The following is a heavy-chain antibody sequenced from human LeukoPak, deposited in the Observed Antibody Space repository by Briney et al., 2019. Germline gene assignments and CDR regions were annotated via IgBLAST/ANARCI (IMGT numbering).Heavy chain of an antibody. D-gene: IGHD6-6*01. V-gene: IGHV3-49*04. Sequence: GRSLRLSCTTSGFTFGDYAMSWVRQAPGKGLEWVGFMRSKAYGGTTEYAASVKGRFTISRDDSRSIAYLQMNRLKTEDTAVYYCSRGGSWKGWFDPWGQGTLVTVSS. CDR3: SRGGSWKGWFDP. CDR1: GFTFGDYA. CDR2: MRSKAYGGTT. J-gene: IGHJ5*02.